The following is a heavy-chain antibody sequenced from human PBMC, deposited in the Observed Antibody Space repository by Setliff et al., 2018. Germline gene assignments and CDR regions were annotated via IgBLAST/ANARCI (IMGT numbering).Heavy chain of an antibody. CDR1: GYIFSAYH. CDR2: IRPLRGDT. CDR3: ARAPSGTGFYHFFSYMDV. J-gene: IGHJ6*03. Sequence: ASVKVSCKAFGYIFSAYHVHWVRQAPGQGPEWVGCIRPLRGDTKSAQKFQGRLTMTGDASINTAFMELTGLTSDDTAVYYCARAPSGTGFYHFFSYMDVWGKGTTVTVSS. D-gene: IGHD1-7*01. V-gene: IGHV1-2*02.